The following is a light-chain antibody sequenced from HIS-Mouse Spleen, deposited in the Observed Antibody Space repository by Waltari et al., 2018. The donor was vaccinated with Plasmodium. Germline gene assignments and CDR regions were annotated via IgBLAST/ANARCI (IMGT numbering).Light chain of an antibody. V-gene: IGKV3-11*01. CDR3: QQRSNWPRVLT. CDR2: DAS. Sequence: EIVLTQSPATLSLSPGESATLSCSASQSVSSYLAWYQQKPGQAPRLLIYDASNRATGIPARFSGSGSGTDFTLTISSLEPEDFAVYYCQQRSNWPRVLTFGGGTKVEIK. J-gene: IGKJ4*01. CDR1: QSVSSY.